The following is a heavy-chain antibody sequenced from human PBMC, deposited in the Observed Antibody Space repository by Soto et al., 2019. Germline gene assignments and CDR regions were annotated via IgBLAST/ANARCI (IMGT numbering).Heavy chain of an antibody. V-gene: IGHV3-74*01. J-gene: IGHJ4*02. CDR2: VQGNGIGT. CDR1: RITQSYYW. CDR3: ALPYAGDPAGFDY. D-gene: IGHD2-21*02. Sequence: CMRRPWVPARITQSYYWIHWVRHARGRGLVWVSRVQGNGIGTNYADSVWGRLFISRANASNTVYLQINGLRSDDTALYYCALPYAGDPAGFDYWGQGTLVTVSS.